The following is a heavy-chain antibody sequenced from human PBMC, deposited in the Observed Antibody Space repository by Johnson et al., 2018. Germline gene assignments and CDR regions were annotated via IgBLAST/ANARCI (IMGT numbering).Heavy chain of an antibody. CDR3: TRDWRNGDCDL. CDR1: GFPFSDHW. D-gene: IGHD1-1*01. J-gene: IGHJ3*01. Sequence: VQLQESGGGLVQPGGSLRLSCVASGFPFSDHWTFWVRQPPGKGLEWVSRIKGDGSTPTSADSVRGRFTISRDNAKNTGYLQMNSLTVEDTAMYYCTRDWRNGDCDLWGQGTMVTVSS. CDR2: IKGDGSTP. V-gene: IGHV3-74*01.